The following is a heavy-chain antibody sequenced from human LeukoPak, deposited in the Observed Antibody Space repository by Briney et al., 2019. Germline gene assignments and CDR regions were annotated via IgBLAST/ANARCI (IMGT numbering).Heavy chain of an antibody. D-gene: IGHD2-2*01. CDR2: TFYSRST. V-gene: IGHV4-30-4*01. J-gene: IGHJ3*02. Sequence: PSQTLSLTSILPLASITIGDYCSSSIRQPPRKCLEWLGYTFYSRSTYYNQSVKSRVSISVDTCKNEISLKLSSVTAADTAVYYCSRDERDQMLFIGNAFDIWGQGTMVTVSS. CDR1: LASITIGDYC. CDR3: SRDERDQMLFIGNAFDI.